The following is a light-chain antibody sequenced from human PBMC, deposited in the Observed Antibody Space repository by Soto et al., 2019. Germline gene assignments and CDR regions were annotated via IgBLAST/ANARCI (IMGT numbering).Light chain of an antibody. J-gene: IGKJ5*01. CDR3: QQSDCITLT. CDR1: KTISRN. V-gene: IGKV1-39*01. Sequence: DIQMTQSPSSRSASVGDRVSIPFLPRKTISRNLNWYQQNPGKDPQLLLYAASSLQRGVPSRLSGSGSGTDFTLAISSMQPADFATSYCQQSDCITLTFGQGTRLEIK. CDR2: AAS.